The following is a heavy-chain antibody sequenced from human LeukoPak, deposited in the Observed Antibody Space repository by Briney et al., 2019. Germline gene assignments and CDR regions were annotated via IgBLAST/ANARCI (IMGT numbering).Heavy chain of an antibody. J-gene: IGHJ5*02. CDR3: ARVHLPPRPPYYYDSSGYLGQRYNWFDP. V-gene: IGHV1-18*01. CDR2: ISAYNGNT. D-gene: IGHD3-22*01. Sequence: ASVKVFCKASGYTFTSYGISWVRQAPGQGLEWMGWISAYNGNTNYAQKLQGRVTMTTDTSTSTAYMELRSLRSDDTAVYYCARVHLPPRPPYYYDSSGYLGQRYNWFDPWGQGTLVTVSS. CDR1: GYTFTSYG.